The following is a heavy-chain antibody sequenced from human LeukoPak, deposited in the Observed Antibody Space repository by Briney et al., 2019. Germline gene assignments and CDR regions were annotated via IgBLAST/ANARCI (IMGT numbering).Heavy chain of an antibody. D-gene: IGHD2-8*01. CDR3: AKWSSTLKAFDF. CDR2: THYTGNT. Sequence: SETLSLTCSVSGDSINSYYWNWIRQPPGKELEWIGYTHYTGNTKSNPSLKSRVTTSVDTSKSQFSLKLSSVTAADTAVYYCAKWSSTLKAFDFWGRESWSSSPQ. CDR1: GDSINSYY. V-gene: IGHV4-59*08. J-gene: IGHJ4*02.